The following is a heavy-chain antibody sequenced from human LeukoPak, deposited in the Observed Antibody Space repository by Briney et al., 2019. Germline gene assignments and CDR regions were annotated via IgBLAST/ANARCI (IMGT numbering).Heavy chain of an antibody. CDR3: AKDRGYSHGFDY. Sequence: PGGSLRLSCAASGFTFSSYAMHWVRQAPGKGLEWVAGISYDGRSKEYVDSVKGRFTISRDNSKNTLYLQMNSLKAEDTAVYYCAKDRGYSHGFDYWGQGTLVTVSS. J-gene: IGHJ4*02. CDR1: GFTFSSYA. D-gene: IGHD5-18*01. CDR2: ISYDGRSK. V-gene: IGHV3-30*04.